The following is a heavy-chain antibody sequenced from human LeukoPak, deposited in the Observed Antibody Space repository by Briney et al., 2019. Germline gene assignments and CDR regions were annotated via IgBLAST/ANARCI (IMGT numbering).Heavy chain of an antibody. Sequence: GASVKVFCKASGYTFTSYGTSWVRQARGQGLEWMVWISAYNGNTNYAQKLQGRVTMTTDTSTSTAYMELRSLRSDDTAVYYCARCSSDIVVVPAASYYYGMDVWGQGTTVTVSS. J-gene: IGHJ6*02. CDR2: ISAYNGNT. CDR1: GYTFTSYG. D-gene: IGHD2-2*01. V-gene: IGHV1-18*01. CDR3: ARCSSDIVVVPAASYYYGMDV.